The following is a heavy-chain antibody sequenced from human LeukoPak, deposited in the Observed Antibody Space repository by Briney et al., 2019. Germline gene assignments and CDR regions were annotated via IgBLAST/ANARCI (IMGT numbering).Heavy chain of an antibody. CDR2: IYYSGNT. Sequence: SETLSLTCTVSGVSISSSNSYWGWIRQPPGKGLEWIGSIYYSGNTYYNASLKSQVSISLDTSKSQFSLKLSSVTAADTAVYYCARRARGYGYGKIDYWGQGTLVTVSS. CDR1: GVSISSSNSY. CDR3: ARRARGYGYGKIDY. J-gene: IGHJ4*02. V-gene: IGHV4-39*07. D-gene: IGHD5-18*01.